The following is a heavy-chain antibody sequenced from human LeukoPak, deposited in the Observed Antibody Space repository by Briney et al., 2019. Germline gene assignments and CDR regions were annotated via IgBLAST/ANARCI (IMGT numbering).Heavy chain of an antibody. V-gene: IGHV4-31*03. D-gene: IGHD6-13*01. CDR2: IYHSGST. Sequence: SETLSLTCTVSGDSISSGDYYWSWFRQHPGRGLEWIGYIYHSGSTYYNPSLRSRATISVDTSKNQFSLKLSSVTAADTAVYYCARSQAGYSSSWYAFDIWGQGTMVTVSS. J-gene: IGHJ3*02. CDR3: ARSQAGYSSSWYAFDI. CDR1: GDSISSGDYY.